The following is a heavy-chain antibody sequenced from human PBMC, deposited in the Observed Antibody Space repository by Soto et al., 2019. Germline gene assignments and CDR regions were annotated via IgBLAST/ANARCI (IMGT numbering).Heavy chain of an antibody. V-gene: IGHV3-48*02. CDR3: ARSLRGVIIDFDS. CDR2: ISSSSSTI. CDR1: GFTFSNYN. J-gene: IGHJ4*02. Sequence: GGSLRLSCAASGFTFSNYNMNWVRQAPGKGLEWVSYISSSSSTIYYADSVKGRFTISRDNAKNSLYLQMNSLRDEDTAVYYCARSLRGVIIDFDSWGQGTLVTVSS. D-gene: IGHD3-10*01.